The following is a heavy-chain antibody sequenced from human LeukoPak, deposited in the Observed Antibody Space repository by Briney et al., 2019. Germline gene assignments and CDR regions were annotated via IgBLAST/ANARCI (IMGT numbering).Heavy chain of an antibody. D-gene: IGHD3-16*01. CDR3: ARGGGVLDGYYGMDV. CDR1: GGTFSSYA. Sequence: SVKVSCKASGGTFSSYAISWVRQAPGQGLEWMGRIIPILGIANYAQKFQGRVTITADKSTSTAYMELSSLRSEDTAVYYCARGGGVLDGYYGMDVWGQGTTVTVSS. CDR2: IIPILGIA. V-gene: IGHV1-69*04. J-gene: IGHJ6*02.